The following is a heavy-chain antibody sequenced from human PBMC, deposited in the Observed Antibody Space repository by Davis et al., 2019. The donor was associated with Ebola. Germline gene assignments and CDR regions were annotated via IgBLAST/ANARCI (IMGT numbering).Heavy chain of an antibody. CDR3: ASQDHGYYYDILTGYYARPLGFDY. D-gene: IGHD3-9*01. CDR1: GFTFSSYG. J-gene: IGHJ4*02. Sequence: GESLKISCAASGFTFSSYGMHWVRQAPGKGLEWVAFIRYDGSNKYYADSLKGRFTISRDNSKNTLYLQMNSLRAEDTAVYYCASQDHGYYYDILTGYYARPLGFDYWGQGTLVTVSS. V-gene: IGHV3-30*02. CDR2: IRYDGSNK.